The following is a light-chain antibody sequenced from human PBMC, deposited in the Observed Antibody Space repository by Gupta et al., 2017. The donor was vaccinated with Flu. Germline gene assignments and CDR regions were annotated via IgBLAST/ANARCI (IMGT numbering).Light chain of an antibody. CDR2: DTS. CDR1: QSVSTY. J-gene: IGKJ2*01. CDR3: QQHSDLPMYT. V-gene: IGKV3-11*01. Sequence: EIVLTQSPATLSLSPGERAILSCRASQSVSTYLAWYQQKPSQAPRLLMYDTSKRVAGIPARFSGSGYGTDFTLTISTLEPEDFAVYYCQQHSDLPMYTFGQGTKVEIK.